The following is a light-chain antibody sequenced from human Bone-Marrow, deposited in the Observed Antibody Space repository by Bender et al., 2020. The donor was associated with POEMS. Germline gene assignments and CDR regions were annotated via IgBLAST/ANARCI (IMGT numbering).Light chain of an antibody. CDR3: QAWDSNTEV. Sequence: QSALTQPRSVSGSPGQSVTISCTGSSRDVGGSDSVSWYQQHPGKAPKPLIYDATKRPSGVPDRFSGSKSGNTASLTITGLHADDEADYYCQAWDSNTEVFGAGTKVTVL. CDR1: SRDVGGSDS. CDR2: DAT. J-gene: IGLJ1*01. V-gene: IGLV2-11*01.